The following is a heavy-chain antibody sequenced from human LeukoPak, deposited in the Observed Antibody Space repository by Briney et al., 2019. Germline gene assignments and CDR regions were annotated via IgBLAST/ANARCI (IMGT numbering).Heavy chain of an antibody. J-gene: IGHJ5*02. Sequence: SETLSLTCTVSGGSFSSSRYYWGWLRQPPGKGLVWIASIYYSGNTYYNPSLKSRVTISVDTSKNQFSLKLSTVTAADTAVYYCARDMTTVTTGVGNWFDPWGQGTLVTVSS. CDR2: IYYSGNT. D-gene: IGHD4-11*01. CDR3: ARDMTTVTTGVGNWFDP. CDR1: GGSFSSSRYY. V-gene: IGHV4-39*07.